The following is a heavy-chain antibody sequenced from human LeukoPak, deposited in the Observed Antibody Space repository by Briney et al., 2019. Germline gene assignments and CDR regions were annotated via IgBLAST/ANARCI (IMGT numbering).Heavy chain of an antibody. D-gene: IGHD2-21*01. CDR1: GGSISSSSYY. CDR2: IYYSGST. V-gene: IGHV4-39*01. J-gene: IGHJ4*02. Sequence: SETLSLTCTVSGGSISSSSYYWGWIRQPPGKGLEWIGSIYYSGSTYYNPSLKSRVTISVDTSKNQFSLKLSSVTAADTAVYYCARHRYWYYFDYWGQGTLVTVSS. CDR3: ARHRYWYYFDY.